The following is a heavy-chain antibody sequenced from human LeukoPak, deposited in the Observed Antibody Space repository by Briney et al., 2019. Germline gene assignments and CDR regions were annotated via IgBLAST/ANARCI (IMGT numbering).Heavy chain of an antibody. J-gene: IGHJ5*02. D-gene: IGHD3-3*02. V-gene: IGHV3-30-3*01. CDR2: ISYDGSNK. CDR1: GFTFSSYA. Sequence: GGSLRLSCAASGFTFSSYAMHWVRQAPGKGPEWVAVISYDGSNKYYADSVKGRFTISRDNSKNTLYLQMNSLRAEDTAVYYCARQISTSFDPWGQGTLVTVSS. CDR3: ARQISTSFDP.